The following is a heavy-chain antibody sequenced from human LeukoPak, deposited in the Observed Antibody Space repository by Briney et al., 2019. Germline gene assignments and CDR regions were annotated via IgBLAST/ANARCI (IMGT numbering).Heavy chain of an antibody. Sequence: GGSLRLSCAASGYTFSTYAMHWVRQAPGKGLEWVAMIWYNGKNKHYADSVKGRFTISRDNSKNTLDLQMNSLRADDTAVYYCVRDPSNSGWAFDYWGQGTLVTVSS. J-gene: IGHJ4*02. V-gene: IGHV3-33*01. CDR1: GYTFSTYA. D-gene: IGHD6-19*01. CDR3: VRDPSNSGWAFDY. CDR2: IWYNGKNK.